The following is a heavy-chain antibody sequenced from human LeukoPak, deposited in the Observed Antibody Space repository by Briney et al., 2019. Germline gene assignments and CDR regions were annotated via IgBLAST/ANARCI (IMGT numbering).Heavy chain of an antibody. CDR1: GYSLSSGYY. V-gene: IGHV4-38-2*02. Sequence: SETLCLTCTVSGYSLSSGYYWGRIRQPPGKGLEWIGSIYHSGSTYYNPSLKSRVTISVDTSKNQFSLKLSSVTAADTAVYYCARDDLRSGAFDIWGQGTMVTVSS. CDR2: IYHSGST. D-gene: IGHD3-10*01. J-gene: IGHJ3*02. CDR3: ARDDLRSGAFDI.